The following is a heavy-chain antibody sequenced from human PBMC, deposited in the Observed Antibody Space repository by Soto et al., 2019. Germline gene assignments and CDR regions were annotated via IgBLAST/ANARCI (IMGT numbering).Heavy chain of an antibody. D-gene: IGHD2-21*02. Sequence: GGSLRLSCAASGFNFSNHWMHWVRQRPAEGLAWVSRITSDGKSKAYAESVKGRFAISRDNAKSTLYLQMNGLTAEDTAVYYCARESGDWPLNWFDPWGQGTLVT. V-gene: IGHV3-74*01. CDR2: ITSDGKSK. CDR1: GFNFSNHW. CDR3: ARESGDWPLNWFDP. J-gene: IGHJ5*02.